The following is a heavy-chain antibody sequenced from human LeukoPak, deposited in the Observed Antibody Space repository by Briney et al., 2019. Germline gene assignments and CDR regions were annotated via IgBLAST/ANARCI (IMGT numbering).Heavy chain of an antibody. CDR2: ISYNGSNK. V-gene: IGHV3-30*01. J-gene: IGHJ4*02. Sequence: GGSLRLSCAASRFTFSSYAMHWVRQAPGKGLEWVAVISYNGSNKYYADSVKDRFTISRDNSKKPLYLQMNSLRAEDTAVYYCARAIGWLAYFDYWGQGTLVTVSS. CDR1: RFTFSSYA. CDR3: ARAIGWLAYFDY. D-gene: IGHD6-19*01.